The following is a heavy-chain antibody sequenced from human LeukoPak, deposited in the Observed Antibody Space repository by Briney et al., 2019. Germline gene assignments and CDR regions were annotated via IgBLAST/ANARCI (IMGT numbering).Heavy chain of an antibody. Sequence: GGSLRLSCAASGFTFSSYAMNWVRQAPGKGLEWVSSIGGSGGNTYYADSEKGRFTISRDNSKNTLYLQMNSLRAEDTAVYYCAKYARGSGYYPFDDWGQGTLVTVSS. V-gene: IGHV3-23*01. CDR1: GFTFSSYA. J-gene: IGHJ4*02. CDR2: IGGSGGNT. D-gene: IGHD3-22*01. CDR3: AKYARGSGYYPFDD.